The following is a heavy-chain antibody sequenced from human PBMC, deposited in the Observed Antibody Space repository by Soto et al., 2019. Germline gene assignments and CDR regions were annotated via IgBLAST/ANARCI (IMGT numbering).Heavy chain of an antibody. CDR2: IYYSGST. CDR3: ARRGARPARLDY. CDR1: GGSISSSSYY. J-gene: IGHJ4*02. Sequence: QLQLQESGPGLVKPSETLSLTCTVSGGSISSSSYYWGWIRQPPGKGLEWIGSIYYSGSTYYNPSLKSRVTISVDTSKNQFSLKLSSVTAADTAVYYCARRGARPARLDYWGQGTLVTVSS. D-gene: IGHD6-6*01. V-gene: IGHV4-39*01.